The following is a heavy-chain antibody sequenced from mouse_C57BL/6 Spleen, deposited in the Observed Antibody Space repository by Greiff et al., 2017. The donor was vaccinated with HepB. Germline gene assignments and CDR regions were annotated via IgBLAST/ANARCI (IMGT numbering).Heavy chain of an antibody. Sequence: VKLMESGPGLVQPSQSLSITCTVSGFSLTSYGVHWVRQSPGKGLEWLGVIWRGGSTDYNAAFMSRLSITKDNSKSQVFFKMNSLQADDTAIYYCAKNYYYGSSYVAMDYWGQGTSVTVSS. V-gene: IGHV2-5*01. D-gene: IGHD1-1*01. CDR3: AKNYYYGSSYVAMDY. J-gene: IGHJ4*01. CDR2: IWRGGST. CDR1: GFSLTSYG.